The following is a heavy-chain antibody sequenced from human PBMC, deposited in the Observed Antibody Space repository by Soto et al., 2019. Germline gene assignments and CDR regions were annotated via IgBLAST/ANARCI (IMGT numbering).Heavy chain of an antibody. D-gene: IGHD4-17*01. CDR2: INHSGST. CDR1: GGSFSGYY. V-gene: IGHV4-34*01. Sequence: SETLSLTCAVYGGSFSGYYWSWIRQPPGKGLEWIGEINHSGSTNYNPSLKSRVTISVDTSKNQFSLKLSSVTAADTAVYYCARGQRGGDYDYWGQGTLVTVSP. CDR3: ARGQRGGDYDY. J-gene: IGHJ4*02.